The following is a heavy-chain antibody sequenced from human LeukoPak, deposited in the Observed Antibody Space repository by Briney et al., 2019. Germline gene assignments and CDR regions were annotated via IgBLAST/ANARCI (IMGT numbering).Heavy chain of an antibody. CDR3: ARDTGGYDYGDFDY. CDR2: ISSSSSYI. Sequence: GGSLRLSCAASGFTFSSCSMNWVRQAPGKGLEWVSSISSSSSYIYYADSVKGRFTISRDNSKNTLYLQMNSLRAEDTAVYYCARDTGGYDYGDFDYWGQGTLVTVSS. D-gene: IGHD4-17*01. J-gene: IGHJ4*02. V-gene: IGHV3-21*01. CDR1: GFTFSSCS.